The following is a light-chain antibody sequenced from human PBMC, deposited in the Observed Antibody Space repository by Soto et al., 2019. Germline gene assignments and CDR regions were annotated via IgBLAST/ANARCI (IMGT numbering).Light chain of an antibody. V-gene: IGKV3-15*01. CDR2: GAS. J-gene: IGKJ4*01. CDR3: QQYNNWPIT. Sequence: EIVMTQSPATLSVSLGERATLSCRASQSVSNNLAWYQQKPGQAPRPLIYGASTWATGIPARFSGSGSGTEFTLTISSLQSEDFAVYYCQQYNNWPITFGGGTRLEIK. CDR1: QSVSNN.